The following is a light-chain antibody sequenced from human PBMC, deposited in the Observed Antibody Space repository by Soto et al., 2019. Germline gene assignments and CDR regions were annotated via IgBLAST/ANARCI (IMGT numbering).Light chain of an antibody. V-gene: IGKV3-20*01. J-gene: IGKJ1*01. Sequence: EIVLTQSPGTLSLSPGERATLSCRASQSVSSTYVAWYQQKPGQPPSLLIHGASSRAAGIPDRFSGSGSGTDFTLTISRLEPEDFAFYYCQQYGSSPTFGKGTKVEIK. CDR2: GAS. CDR3: QQYGSSPT. CDR1: QSVSSTY.